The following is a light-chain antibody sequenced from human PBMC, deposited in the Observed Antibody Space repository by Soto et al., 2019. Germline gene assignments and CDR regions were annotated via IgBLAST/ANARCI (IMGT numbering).Light chain of an antibody. Sequence: QSALTQPASVSGSPGQSITISCTGTSSDVGGYSYVSWYQQHPGKAPKLMIYEVSNRPSGVSNRFSGSKSGNTASLTMSGLQAEDEADYSCSSFSSSSTLVVFGGGPQLTVL. V-gene: IGLV2-14*01. CDR2: EVS. CDR3: SSFSSSSTLVV. J-gene: IGLJ2*01. CDR1: SSDVGGYSY.